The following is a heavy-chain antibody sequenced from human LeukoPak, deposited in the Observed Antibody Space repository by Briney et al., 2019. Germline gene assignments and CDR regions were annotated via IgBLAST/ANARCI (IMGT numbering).Heavy chain of an antibody. CDR2: ISAYNGNT. V-gene: IGHV1-18*01. J-gene: IGHJ5*02. D-gene: IGHD2-2*01. CDR1: GYTFNSYG. CDR3: ARDRYCSTTSCGKLGWFDP. Sequence: GASVKVSCKASGYTFNSYGISWVRQDPGQGLEWMGWISAYNGNTNFAQKFQGRVTLTTDTFTSTAYMELRSLRSDDTAVYYCARDRYCSTTSCGKLGWFDPWGQGSLVTVSS.